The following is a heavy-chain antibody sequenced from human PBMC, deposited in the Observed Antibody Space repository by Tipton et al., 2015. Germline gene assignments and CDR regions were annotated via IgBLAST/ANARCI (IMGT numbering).Heavy chain of an antibody. J-gene: IGHJ4*02. Sequence: PGLVKPSETLSLTCTVSGTSINSYYWTWIRQPPGKGLEYMGYVFHNGDSNYNPSLKSRVSMSVDTSKNQISLKLTSATAADTAIYYCARHKDSGTYPLDYWGQGTLVTVSS. D-gene: IGHD3-10*01. CDR3: ARHKDSGTYPLDY. CDR1: GTSINSYY. V-gene: IGHV4-59*01. CDR2: VFHNGDS.